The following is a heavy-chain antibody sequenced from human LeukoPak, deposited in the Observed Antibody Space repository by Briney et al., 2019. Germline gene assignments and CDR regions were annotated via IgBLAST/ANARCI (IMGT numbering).Heavy chain of an antibody. CDR2: ISSNNSYI. CDR3: ARAPEWWTMVRALNDY. CDR1: GFTFSSYS. J-gene: IGHJ4*02. D-gene: IGHD3-10*01. Sequence: KPGRSLRLSCAASGFTFSSYSINWDRLAPGQWLDRVSSISSNNSYIYYTDSAKGRFTISRDNAQNSLYLQMNSLRAEDTAVYYCARAPEWWTMVRALNDYWGQGTLVTVCS. V-gene: IGHV3-21*01.